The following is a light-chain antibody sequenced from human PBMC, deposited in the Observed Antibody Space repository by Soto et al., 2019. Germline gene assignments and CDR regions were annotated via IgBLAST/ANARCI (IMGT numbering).Light chain of an antibody. CDR1: SSYVGGYNY. Sequence: QSVLTQPASVSGSPGQSITISCTGTSSYVGGYNYVSWYQQHPGKAPKLMIYDVSNRPSGVSNRFSGSKSGNTASLTISGLQAEDEADYYCSSYTSSSTFVVFGGGTKLTVL. CDR3: SSYTSSSTFVV. J-gene: IGLJ2*01. CDR2: DVS. V-gene: IGLV2-14*01.